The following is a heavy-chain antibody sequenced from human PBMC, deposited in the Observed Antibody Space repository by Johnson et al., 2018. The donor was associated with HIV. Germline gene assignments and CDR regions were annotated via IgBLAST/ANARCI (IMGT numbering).Heavy chain of an antibody. CDR2: ISYDGTNK. CDR3: ARGRSSSSTAAFDI. V-gene: IGHV3-30*04. D-gene: IGHD6-6*01. J-gene: IGHJ3*02. Sequence: QMQLVESGGGVVQPGRSLRLSCAASGFTFRSYAMHWVRQAPGKGLEWVADISYDGTNKYYADSVKGRFTISRDNSKNTLYLQMKSLRGEDTALYSCARGRSSSSTAAFDIWGQGTMVTVSS. CDR1: GFTFRSYA.